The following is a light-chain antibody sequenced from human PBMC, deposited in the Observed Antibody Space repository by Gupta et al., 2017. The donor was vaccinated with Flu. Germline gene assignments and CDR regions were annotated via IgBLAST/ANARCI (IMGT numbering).Light chain of an antibody. CDR3: KQALQIRT. V-gene: IGKV2-28*01. Sequence: DIVMTPSPLSLTVTPGEPAPIPCKSSPSLLHSNGNTDLDWYLQKPGQPPQVLIYLVSNRASGVPDRFSGSGSGTDFTLKSSRVEAEDVGVYYCKQALQIRTFGQGTKVEIK. J-gene: IGKJ1*01. CDR1: PSLLHSNGNTD. CDR2: LVS.